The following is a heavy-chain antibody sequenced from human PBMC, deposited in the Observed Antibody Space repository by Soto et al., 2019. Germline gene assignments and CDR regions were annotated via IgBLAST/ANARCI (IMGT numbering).Heavy chain of an antibody. J-gene: IGHJ4*02. Sequence: GESLKISCKGSGYSFTSYWIGWVRQMPGKGLEWMEIIYPGDSDTRYSPSLQGQVTISADKSISTAYLQWSSLKASDTAMYYCARLLKKRGYTFDYWGQGTLVTVSS. CDR1: GYSFTSYW. V-gene: IGHV5-51*01. CDR3: ARLLKKRGYTFDY. D-gene: IGHD5-12*01. CDR2: IYPGDSDT.